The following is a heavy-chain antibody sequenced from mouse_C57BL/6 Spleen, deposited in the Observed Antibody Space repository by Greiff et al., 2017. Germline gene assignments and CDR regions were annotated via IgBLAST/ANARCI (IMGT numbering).Heavy chain of an antibody. CDR2: IDPSNGYT. V-gene: IGHV1-69*01. CDR1: GYTFTNYK. D-gene: IGHD3-3*01. CDR3: ARSGGCFAY. Sequence: QVQLQQSGAELVMPGASVKLSCKASGYTFTNYKMHWVKQRPGQGLEWIGEIDPSNGYTNYNQKFKGKATLTVDKSSSTAYMQLSSLTSEDTAVYYCARSGGCFAYWGQGTTLTVSS. J-gene: IGHJ2*01.